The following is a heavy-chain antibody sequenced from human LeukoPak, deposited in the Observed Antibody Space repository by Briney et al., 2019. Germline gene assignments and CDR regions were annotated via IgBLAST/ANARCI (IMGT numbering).Heavy chain of an antibody. CDR3: AKDRFSVAARPAFCDY. CDR2: IRYDGSNK. Sequence: PGGSLRLSCAASGFTFSSYGMHWVRQAPGKGLEWVACIRYDGSNKYYADSVKGRFTISRDNSKNTLYLQMNSLRAEDTAVYYCAKDRFSVAARPAFCDYWGQGTLVTVSS. J-gene: IGHJ4*02. V-gene: IGHV3-30*02. D-gene: IGHD6-6*01. CDR1: GFTFSSYG.